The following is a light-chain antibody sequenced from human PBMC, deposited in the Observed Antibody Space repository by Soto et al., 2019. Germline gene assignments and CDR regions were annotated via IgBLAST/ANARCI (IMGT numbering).Light chain of an antibody. Sequence: EIVLTQSPGTLSLSPVERATLSCRASQSVSSSYLAWYQQKPGQAPRLLIYGVSSRATGIPDRFSGSGSGTDFTLTISRLEPEDFAVYYCHHYGSSRTFGQGTKVDIK. CDR1: QSVSSSY. J-gene: IGKJ1*01. CDR3: HHYGSSRT. V-gene: IGKV3-20*01. CDR2: GVS.